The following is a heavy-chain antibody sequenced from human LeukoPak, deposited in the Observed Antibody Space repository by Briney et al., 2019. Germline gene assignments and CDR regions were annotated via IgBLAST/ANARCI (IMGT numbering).Heavy chain of an antibody. V-gene: IGHV3-74*01. Sequence: GGSLRLSCAASGFTFSNYWMHWVRQAPGKGLVWVSRIYSVASSISYADSVKGRFTISRDNSKNALSLQMNSLRAEDTAVYYCAKGLNGYGSGSYSHLDAFDIWGLGTMVTVSS. J-gene: IGHJ3*02. CDR3: AKGLNGYGSGSYSHLDAFDI. D-gene: IGHD3-10*01. CDR1: GFTFSNYW. CDR2: IYSVASSI.